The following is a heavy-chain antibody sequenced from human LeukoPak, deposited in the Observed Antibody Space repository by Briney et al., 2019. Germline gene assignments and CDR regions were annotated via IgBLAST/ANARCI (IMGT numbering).Heavy chain of an antibody. V-gene: IGHV3-21*01. J-gene: IGHJ6*02. D-gene: IGHD5-12*01. CDR2: ISSSSSYI. CDR3: ARVGGYSGYESYYYGMDV. Sequence: GGSLRLSCAASGFTFSRYSMNWVRQAPGKGLEWVSSISSSSSYIYYADSVKGRFTISRDNAKNSLYLQMNSLRAEDTAVYYCARVGGYSGYESYYYGMDVWGQGTTVTVSS. CDR1: GFTFSRYS.